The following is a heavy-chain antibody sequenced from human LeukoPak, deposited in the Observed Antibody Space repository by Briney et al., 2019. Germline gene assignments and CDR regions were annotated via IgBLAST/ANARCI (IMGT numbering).Heavy chain of an antibody. J-gene: IGHJ4*02. Sequence: ASVKVSCKAFGYTFTSYYVHWVRQHPGQGREGRGIINPSGGTTTYAQKFQGRVTMTRDTSTSTVYMEMSSLRIKDTAVYYCARDMGRYSSGWYLAYWGQGTLVTVSS. D-gene: IGHD6-19*01. CDR2: INPSGGTT. CDR3: ARDMGRYSSGWYLAY. CDR1: GYTFTSYY. V-gene: IGHV1-46*01.